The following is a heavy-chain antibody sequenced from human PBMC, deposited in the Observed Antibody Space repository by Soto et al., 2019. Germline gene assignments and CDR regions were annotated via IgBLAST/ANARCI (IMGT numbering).Heavy chain of an antibody. D-gene: IGHD3-3*01. CDR3: ARNYDFWSGYYRAYNWFDP. CDR2: MNPNSGNT. CDR1: GYTFTSYD. J-gene: IGHJ5*02. Sequence: ASVKVSCKASGYTFTSYDINWVRQTTGQGLDWMGWMNPNSGNTGYAQKFQGRVTMTRNTSISTAYMELSSLRSEDTAVYYCARNYDFWSGYYRAYNWFDPWGQGTLVTVSS. V-gene: IGHV1-8*01.